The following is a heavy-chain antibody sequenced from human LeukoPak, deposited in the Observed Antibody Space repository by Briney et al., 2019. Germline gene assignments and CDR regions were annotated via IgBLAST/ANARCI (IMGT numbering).Heavy chain of an antibody. V-gene: IGHV3-7*03. J-gene: IGHJ6*02. CDR2: INQDGSAK. D-gene: IGHD1-14*01. CDR3: ARDRTSMDV. CDR1: GFIFSNYW. Sequence: PGGSLRLSCAASGFIFSNYWMTWVRQAPGKGPEWVANINQDGSAKYYVDSMKGRFTISRDNVKNSLYLQMNSLRAEDTAVYYCARDRTSMDVWGQGTTVTVSS.